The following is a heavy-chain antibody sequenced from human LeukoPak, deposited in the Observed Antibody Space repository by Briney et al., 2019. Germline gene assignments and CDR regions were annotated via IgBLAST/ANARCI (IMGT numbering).Heavy chain of an antibody. CDR2: IIPIFGTA. CDR1: GYTFTSYA. J-gene: IGHJ6*03. Sequence: SVKVSCKASGYTFTSYAISWVRQAPGQGLEWMGGIIPIFGTANYAQKFQGRVTITADKSTSTAYMELSSLRSEDTAVYYCATREGYYYYYMDVWGKGTTVTVSS. CDR3: ATREGYYYYYMDV. V-gene: IGHV1-69*06.